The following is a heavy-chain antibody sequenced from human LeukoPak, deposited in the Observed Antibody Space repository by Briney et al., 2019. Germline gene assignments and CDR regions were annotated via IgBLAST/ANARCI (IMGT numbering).Heavy chain of an antibody. Sequence: GGSLRLSCAASGFTFSSYEMNWVRQAPGKGLEWVSYISSSGDTIYYADSVKGRFTISRDNAKKSLYPQMNSLRAEDTAVYYCARVLSHWGGDYWGQGTLVTVSS. J-gene: IGHJ4*02. CDR2: ISSSGDTI. CDR1: GFTFSSYE. CDR3: ARVLSHWGGDY. V-gene: IGHV3-48*03. D-gene: IGHD7-27*01.